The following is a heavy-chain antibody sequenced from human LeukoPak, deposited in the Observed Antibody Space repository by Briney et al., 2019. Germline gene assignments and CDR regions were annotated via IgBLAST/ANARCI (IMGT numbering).Heavy chain of an antibody. CDR2: IIPIFGTA. CDR1: GFTFTNNA. D-gene: IGHD2-15*01. J-gene: IGHJ4*02. V-gene: IGHV1-69*05. CDR3: ARGRASVYCSGGSCYSGARTTTFDY. Sequence: SVKVSCKASGFTFTNNAMHWVRQAPGQGLEWMGGIIPIFGTANYAQKFQGRVTMTTDTSTSTAYMELSSLRSEDTAVYYCARGRASVYCSGGSCYSGARTTTFDYWGQGTLVTVSS.